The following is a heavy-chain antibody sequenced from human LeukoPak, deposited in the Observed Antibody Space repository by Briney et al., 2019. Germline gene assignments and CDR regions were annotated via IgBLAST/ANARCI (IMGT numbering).Heavy chain of an antibody. CDR1: GFTFSSYG. CDR3: AIGYCSGGSCPNYYGMDV. CDR2: ISYDGSNK. J-gene: IGHJ6*02. D-gene: IGHD2-15*01. V-gene: IGHV3-30*03. Sequence: GGSLRLSCAASGFTFSSYGMHWVRQAPVKGLEWVAVISYDGSNKYYADSVKGRFTISRDNSKNTLYLQMNSLRAEDTAVYYCAIGYCSGGSCPNYYGMDVWGQGTTVTVSS.